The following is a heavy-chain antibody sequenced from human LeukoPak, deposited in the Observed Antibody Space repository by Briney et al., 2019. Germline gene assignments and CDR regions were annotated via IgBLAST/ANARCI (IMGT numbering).Heavy chain of an antibody. V-gene: IGHV5-51*01. CDR1: GYSFTSYW. CDR3: ARQGTMIVGTPPHFDY. CDR2: IYPGDSDT. J-gene: IGHJ4*02. D-gene: IGHD3-22*01. Sequence: GESLKISCKGSGYSFTSYWIGWVRQMPGKGLEWMGIIYPGDSDTRYSPSFQGQVTISADKSISTAYLQWSSLKATDTAMYYCARQGTMIVGTPPHFDYWGQGTLVTVSS.